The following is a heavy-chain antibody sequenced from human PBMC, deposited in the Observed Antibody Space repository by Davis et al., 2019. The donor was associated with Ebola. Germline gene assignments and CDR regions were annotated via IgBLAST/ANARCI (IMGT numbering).Heavy chain of an antibody. Sequence: ASVKVSCKASGYTFTSHGISWLRQAPAQGLEWMGWISGYNGNTNYVENLQGRVTMTTDSSTSTAYMELRSLRSDDTAVYYCARRVRRAGKTDWFDPWGQGTLVTVSS. D-gene: IGHD6-13*01. CDR1: GYTFTSHG. V-gene: IGHV1-18*01. CDR3: ARRVRRAGKTDWFDP. J-gene: IGHJ5*02. CDR2: ISGYNGNT.